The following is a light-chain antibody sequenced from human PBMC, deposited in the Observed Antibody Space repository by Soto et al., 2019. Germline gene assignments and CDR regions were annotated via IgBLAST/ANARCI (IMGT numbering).Light chain of an antibody. CDR3: QSYDSSLSGCVV. J-gene: IGLJ2*01. CDR2: GNS. Sequence: QLVLTQPPSVSGAPGQRVTISCTGSSSNIGAGYDVHWYQQLPGKAPKFLIYGNSNRPSGVPDRFSGSKSGTSASLAITGLQAEDEADYYCQSYDSSLSGCVVFGGGTKLTVL. CDR1: SSNIGAGYD. V-gene: IGLV1-40*01.